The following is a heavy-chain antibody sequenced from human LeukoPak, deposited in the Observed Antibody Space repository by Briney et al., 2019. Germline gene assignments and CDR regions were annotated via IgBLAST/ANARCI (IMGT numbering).Heavy chain of an antibody. J-gene: IGHJ3*01. CDR2: INRDGSST. CDR3: ARVPYVFDL. V-gene: IGHV3-74*01. Sequence: GGSLRLSCAASGFTFSNYWMHWVRQAPGKGLVWVSRINRDGSSTDYLDSVKGRFTISRDNARNTLYPQMNSLRAEDTAVYYCARVPYVFDLWGQGTMVTVSS. CDR1: GFTFSNYW.